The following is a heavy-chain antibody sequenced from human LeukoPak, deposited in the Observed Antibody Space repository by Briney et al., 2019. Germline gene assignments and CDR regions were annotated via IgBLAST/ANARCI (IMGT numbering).Heavy chain of an antibody. CDR2: ISWNSGSI. J-gene: IGHJ3*02. D-gene: IGHD1-7*01. CDR3: AKGRGSTGTTRGHLDAFDI. Sequence: PGGSLRLSCAASGFTFDDYALHWVRQAPGKGLEWVSGISWNSGSIGYADSVKGRFTISRDNAKNSLYLQMNSLRAEDMALYYCAKGRGSTGTTRGHLDAFDIWGQGTMVTVSS. CDR1: GFTFDDYA. V-gene: IGHV3-9*03.